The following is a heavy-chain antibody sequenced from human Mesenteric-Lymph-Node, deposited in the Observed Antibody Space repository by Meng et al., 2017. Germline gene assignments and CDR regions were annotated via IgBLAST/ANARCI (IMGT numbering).Heavy chain of an antibody. CDR3: AHSVLGYCSTTSCYDNWLDP. V-gene: IGHV2-5*01. Sequence: SGPTLVKPTQTLTLTCTFSGFSLSTSGVGVGWIRQPPGKAPEWLALIYWNDDKRYSPSLRSRLTITKDTSKNQVVLTMTNMDPVDTATYYCAHSVLGYCSTTSCYDNWLDPWGQGTLVTVSS. CDR1: GFSLSTSGVG. J-gene: IGHJ5*02. D-gene: IGHD2-2*01. CDR2: IYWNDDK.